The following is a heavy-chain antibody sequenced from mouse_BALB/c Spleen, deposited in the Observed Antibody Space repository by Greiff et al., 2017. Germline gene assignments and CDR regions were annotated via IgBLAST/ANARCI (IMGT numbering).Heavy chain of an antibody. V-gene: IGHV2-9*02. J-gene: IGHJ2*01. CDR2: IWAGGST. CDR1: GFSLTSYG. CDR3: ARAYRGTYSFDY. Sequence: VMLVESGPGLVAPSQSLSITCTVSGFSLTSYGVHWVRQPPGKGLEWLGVIWAGGSTNYNSALMSRLSISKDNSKSQVFLKMNSLQTDDTAMYYCARAYRGTYSFDYWGQGTTLTVSS. D-gene: IGHD2-14*01.